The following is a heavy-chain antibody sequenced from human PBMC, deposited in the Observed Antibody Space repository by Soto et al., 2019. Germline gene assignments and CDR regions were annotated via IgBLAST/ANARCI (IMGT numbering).Heavy chain of an antibody. CDR1: GFTFSKLA. CDR2: IVVGSGKT. D-gene: IGHD6-19*01. V-gene: IGHV1-58*01. CDR3: GGAVTGGYFDN. J-gene: IGHJ4*02. Sequence: SVKVSCKASGFTFSKLAVQWVRQTRGQRLEWIGWIVVGSGKTDYAQKFQERVTITSDMSTGTVYMDLSSLRLDDTAVYYCGGAVTGGYFDNWGQGTRVTVSS.